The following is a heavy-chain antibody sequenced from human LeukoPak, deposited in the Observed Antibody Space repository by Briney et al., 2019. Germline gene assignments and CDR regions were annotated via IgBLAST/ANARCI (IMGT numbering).Heavy chain of an antibody. V-gene: IGHV3-48*02. Sequence: PGGSLRLSCAASGFTFSSYSMAWVRQAPGKGLEWLSYITSSSNINYADSVKGRFTISRDNAKNSLYLQMNSLRDEDTAVYYCARSASPGVHEFDPWGQGTLVTVSS. J-gene: IGHJ5*02. CDR3: ARSASPGVHEFDP. CDR1: GFTFSSYS. CDR2: ITSSSNI. D-gene: IGHD2-2*01.